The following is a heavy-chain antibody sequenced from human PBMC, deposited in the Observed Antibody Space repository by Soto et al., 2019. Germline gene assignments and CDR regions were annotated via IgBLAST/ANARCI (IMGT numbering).Heavy chain of an antibody. J-gene: IGHJ4*02. V-gene: IGHV1-18*01. CDR2: ISVYDGKT. Sequence: QVQLLQSGAEVKKPGASVKVSCKVSGYSFSNYGITWVRQAPGQGLEWMGWISVYDGKTAYAQKVQDRVTVTIDTSTSTAYMELRSVRADDTAVYHCARAVPYSVGARLDYWGQGTLVTVSS. CDR1: GYSFSNYG. CDR3: ARAVPYSVGARLDY. D-gene: IGHD1-26*01.